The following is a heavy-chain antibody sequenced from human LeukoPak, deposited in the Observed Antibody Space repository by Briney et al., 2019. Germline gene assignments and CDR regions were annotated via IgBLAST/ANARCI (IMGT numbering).Heavy chain of an antibody. D-gene: IGHD3-10*01. CDR3: TTYGSGRKFDY. J-gene: IGHJ4*02. CDR1: GFTFSSYG. CDR2: ISGSGGST. V-gene: IGHV3-23*01. Sequence: GGSLRLSCAASGFTFSSYGMSWVRQAPGKGLEWVSAISGSGGSTYYADSVKGRFTISRDNAKNSLYLQMNSLKSEDTAVYYCTTYGSGRKFDYWGQGILVTVSS.